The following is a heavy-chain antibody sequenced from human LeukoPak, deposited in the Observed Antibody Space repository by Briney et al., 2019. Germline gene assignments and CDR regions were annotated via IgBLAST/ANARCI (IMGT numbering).Heavy chain of an antibody. J-gene: IGHJ6*02. CDR2: IIPILGIA. V-gene: IGHV1-69*04. Sequence: SVKVSCKASGYTFTGYYINWVRQAPGQGLEWMGRIIPILGIANYAQKFQGRVTITADKSTSTAYMELSSLRSEDTAVYYCARVGGGSSISYYYYGMDVWGQGTTVTVSS. CDR1: GYTFTGYY. CDR3: ARVGGGSSISYYYYGMDV. D-gene: IGHD2-15*01.